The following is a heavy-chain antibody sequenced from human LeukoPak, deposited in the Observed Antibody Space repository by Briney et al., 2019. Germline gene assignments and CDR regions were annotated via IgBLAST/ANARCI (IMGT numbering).Heavy chain of an antibody. CDR3: ARQGVSDGYCSGGSCVGMDV. CDR1: GYTFTNYW. D-gene: IGHD2-15*01. CDR2: IYPGDSET. V-gene: IGHV5-51*01. J-gene: IGHJ6*04. Sequence: PGESVKISCKCSGYTFTNYWIGWVRQMPGRGLERMAIIYPGDSETRYSPSFQGQVTISADKSINTAYLQWSSLKASDTAMYYCARQGVSDGYCSGGSCVGMDVWGKGTTVTVSS.